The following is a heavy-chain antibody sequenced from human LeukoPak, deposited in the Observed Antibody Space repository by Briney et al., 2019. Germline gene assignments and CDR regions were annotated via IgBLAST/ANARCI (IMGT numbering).Heavy chain of an antibody. V-gene: IGHV1-18*01. J-gene: IGHJ5*02. D-gene: IGHD1-26*01. CDR1: GYTFTSYG. CDR3: ARDNSVGDTAWWFDP. Sequence: ASVKASCKASGYTFTSYGISWVRQAPGQGLEWMGWISAYNGNTNYAQKLQGRVTITTDTSTSTAYMELRSLRSDDTAVYYCARDNSVGDTAWWFDPWGQGTLVTVSS. CDR2: ISAYNGNT.